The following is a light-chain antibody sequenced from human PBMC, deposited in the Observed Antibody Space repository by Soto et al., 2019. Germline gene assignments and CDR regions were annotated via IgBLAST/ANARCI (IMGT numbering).Light chain of an antibody. CDR1: QSISSY. V-gene: IGKV1-39*01. Sequence: DIQMTQSPSSLSASVGDGVTITCRASQSISSYVSWYQQKPGKAPKLLIYAASRLQSGVPSRFSGSRSGTDFTLTISSLQPEDFATYYCQQSYSTPPYTFGQGTKLEIK. J-gene: IGKJ2*01. CDR3: QQSYSTPPYT. CDR2: AAS.